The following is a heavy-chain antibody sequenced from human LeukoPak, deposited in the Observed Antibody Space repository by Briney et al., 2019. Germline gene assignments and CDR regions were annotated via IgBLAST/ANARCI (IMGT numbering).Heavy chain of an antibody. CDR3: ASDRSSSRDLDY. J-gene: IGHJ4*02. V-gene: IGHV3-23*01. CDR1: GFTFSSYA. CDR2: ISGSGGST. Sequence: HPGGSLRLSCAASGFTFSSYAMSWVRQAPGKGLEWVSAISGSGGSTYYADSVKGRFTISRDNAKNSLYLQMNSLRAEDTAVYFCASDRSSSRDLDYWGQGTLVTVSS. D-gene: IGHD6-13*01.